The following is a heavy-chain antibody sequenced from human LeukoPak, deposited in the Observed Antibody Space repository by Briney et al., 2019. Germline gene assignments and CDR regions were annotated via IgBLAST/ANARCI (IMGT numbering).Heavy chain of an antibody. CDR3: ARGPWGYFDY. Sequence: SQTLSLTCAISGDSVSSNSAAWNWIRQSPLRGLEWLGRTYYRSKWYNDYAVSVESRITINPDTSENQFSLHLNSVTPEDTAVYYCARGPWGYFDYWGQESLVTVSS. D-gene: IGHD7-27*01. CDR2: TYYRSKWYN. CDR1: GDSVSSNSAA. V-gene: IGHV6-1*01. J-gene: IGHJ4*02.